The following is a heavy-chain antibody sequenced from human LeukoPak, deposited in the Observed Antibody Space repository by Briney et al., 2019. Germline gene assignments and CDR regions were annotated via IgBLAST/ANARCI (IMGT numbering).Heavy chain of an antibody. J-gene: IGHJ4*02. D-gene: IGHD2-2*02. CDR1: GFTFNSYA. V-gene: IGHV3-23*01. CDR3: AGYNCSSTTCYTGGFDY. Sequence: PGGSLRLSCAASGFTFNSYAMSWVRQAPGKGLEWVSAISGSGGSTYYADSAKGRFTISRDSSKNTLYLQMNSLTAEDTAVYYCAGYNCSSTTCYTGGFDYWGQGTLVTVSS. CDR2: ISGSGGST.